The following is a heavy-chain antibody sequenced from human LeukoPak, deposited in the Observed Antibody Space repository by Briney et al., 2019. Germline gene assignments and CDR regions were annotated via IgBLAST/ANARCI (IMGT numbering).Heavy chain of an antibody. Sequence: SETLSLTCTVSGGSISSYYWSWIRQPAGKGLEWIGRIYTSGSTNYNPSLKSRVTMSVDTSKNQFSLKLSSVTAADTAVYYCARDGGSSHSYYYYYMDVWGKGTTVTASS. D-gene: IGHD2-2*01. CDR2: IYTSGST. V-gene: IGHV4-4*07. CDR1: GGSISSYY. J-gene: IGHJ6*03. CDR3: ARDGGSSHSYYYYYMDV.